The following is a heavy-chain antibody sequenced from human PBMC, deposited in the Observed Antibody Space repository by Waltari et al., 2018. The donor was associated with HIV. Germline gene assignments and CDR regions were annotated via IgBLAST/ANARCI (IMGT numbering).Heavy chain of an antibody. CDR3: ARGYGSGFDY. D-gene: IGHD3-10*01. CDR1: GFIIRNYW. J-gene: IGHJ4*02. Sequence: EVHLVDSGGDLVQPGGSRRLFCAASGFIIRNYWMNWVRQAPGKGLEWVANINQDGSEKNYVDSVKGRFTISRDNAKNSLYLQLNSLRAEDTAVYYCARGYGSGFDYWGQGTLVTVSS. V-gene: IGHV3-7*01. CDR2: INQDGSEK.